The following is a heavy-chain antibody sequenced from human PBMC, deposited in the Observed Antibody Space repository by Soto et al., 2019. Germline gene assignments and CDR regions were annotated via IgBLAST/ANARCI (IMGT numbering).Heavy chain of an antibody. CDR2: INAGNGNT. J-gene: IGHJ4*02. CDR1: GYTFTSYA. CDR3: ARDYVLSIVVVPAATPGGFDY. D-gene: IGHD2-2*01. Sequence: ASVKVSCKASGYTFTSYAMHWVRQAPGQRLEWMGWINAGNGNTKYSQKFQGRVTITRDTSASTAYMELSSLRSEDTAVYYCARDYVLSIVVVPAATPGGFDYWGQGTLVTVSS. V-gene: IGHV1-3*01.